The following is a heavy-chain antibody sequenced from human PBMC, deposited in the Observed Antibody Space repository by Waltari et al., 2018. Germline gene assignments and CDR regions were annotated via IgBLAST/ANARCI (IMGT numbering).Heavy chain of an antibody. CDR1: GGSFSGYY. Sequence: QVQLQQWGAGLLKPSETLSLSCAVYGGSFSGYYWRWIRHPPGKGLEWMGEINHSGSTTYNPSLKSRVTISVDTSKNQFSLKLSSVTAADTAVYFCARGFPYCTNGACYTVFDPWGQGTLVTVS. CDR3: ARGFPYCTNGACYTVFDP. CDR2: INHSGST. V-gene: IGHV4-34*01. J-gene: IGHJ5*02. D-gene: IGHD2-8*01.